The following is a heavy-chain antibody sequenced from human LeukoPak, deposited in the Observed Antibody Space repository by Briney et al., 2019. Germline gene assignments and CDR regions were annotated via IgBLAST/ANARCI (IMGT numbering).Heavy chain of an antibody. CDR1: GGSFSGYY. V-gene: IGHV4-34*01. J-gene: IGHJ4*02. CDR2: INHSGST. Sequence: SETLSLTCAVYGGSFSGYYWSWIRQPPGKGLEWIGEINHSGSTNYNPSLKSRVTISVDTSKNQFSLKLSSVTAADTAVYYCASSHYDFWSGYSSYFDYWGQGTLVTVSS. CDR3: ASSHYDFWSGYSSYFDY. D-gene: IGHD3-3*01.